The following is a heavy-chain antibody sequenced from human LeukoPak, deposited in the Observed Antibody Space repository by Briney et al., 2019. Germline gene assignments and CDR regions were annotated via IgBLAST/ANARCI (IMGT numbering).Heavy chain of an antibody. D-gene: IGHD2-2*01. CDR1: GFSVRDYA. J-gene: IGHJ4*02. Sequence: GGSLRLSCAASGFSVRDYAMHWVRQAPGKGLEWVAVMSYEETYKNYAEAVKGRFTISRDDSKNTLYLQMNSLRAEDTAVYYCAKERTFFDYWGQGTLVTVSS. CDR2: MSYEETYK. V-gene: IGHV3-30*18. CDR3: AKERTFFDY.